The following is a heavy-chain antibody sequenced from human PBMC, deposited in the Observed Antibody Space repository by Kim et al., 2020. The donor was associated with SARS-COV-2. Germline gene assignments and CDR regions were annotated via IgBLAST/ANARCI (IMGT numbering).Heavy chain of an antibody. CDR3: AKEPRRDGYSHSFDY. Sequence: GGSLRLSCAASGFTFSSYGMHWVRQAPGKGLEWVAVISYDGSNKYYADSVKGRFTISRDNSKNTLYLQMNSQRAEDTAVYYCAKEPRRDGYSHSFDYWGQGTLVTVSS. J-gene: IGHJ4*02. V-gene: IGHV3-30*18. D-gene: IGHD4-4*01. CDR1: GFTFSSYG. CDR2: ISYDGSNK.